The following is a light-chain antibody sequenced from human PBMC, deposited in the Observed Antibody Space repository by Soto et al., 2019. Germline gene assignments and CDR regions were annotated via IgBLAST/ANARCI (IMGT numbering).Light chain of an antibody. J-gene: IGKJ5*01. CDR1: QSVSSK. Sequence: EIVMTQSPATLSLSAGERAALSFMASQSVSSKLAWYRQRPGQAPRLVIYDTSTRATGVPARFSGSGSGTEFTLTISSLQSEDFGVYYCQQYNDWFSITFGQGTRLEIK. V-gene: IGKV3-15*01. CDR2: DTS. CDR3: QQYNDWFSIT.